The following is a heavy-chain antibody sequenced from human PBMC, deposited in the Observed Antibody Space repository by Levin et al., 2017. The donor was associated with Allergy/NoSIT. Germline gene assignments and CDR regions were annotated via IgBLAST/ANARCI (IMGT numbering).Heavy chain of an antibody. CDR3: VTDESGDEDFDY. J-gene: IGHJ4*02. V-gene: IGHV3-48*01. D-gene: IGHD7-27*01. CDR2: ITKPSRTI. Sequence: RPGGSLRLSCAASGFILRTSDMNWVRQAPGKGLEWISFITKPSRTISYADSVKGRFTVSRDNAKNSLYLDMNSLRAEDTAVYYCVTDESGDEDFDYWGQGTLVTVSS. CDR1: GFILRTSD.